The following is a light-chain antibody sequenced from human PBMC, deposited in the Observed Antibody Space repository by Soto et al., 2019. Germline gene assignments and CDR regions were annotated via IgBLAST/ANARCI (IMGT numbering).Light chain of an antibody. J-gene: IGKJ2*01. CDR2: AAS. CDR3: QQSLTSPYI. V-gene: IGKV1-39*01. CDR1: QTISTY. Sequence: DIQMTPSPSSLSASVGDRVIITCRASQTISTYLNWYQQKPGKAPKLLIYAASSLQSGVPSRFSGSGSGADFTLTISSLQPEDFATYYCQQSLTSPYIFGQGTKLEIK.